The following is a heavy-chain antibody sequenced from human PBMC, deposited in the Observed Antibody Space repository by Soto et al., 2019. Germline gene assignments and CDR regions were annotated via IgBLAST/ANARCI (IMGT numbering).Heavy chain of an antibody. J-gene: IGHJ6*02. D-gene: IGHD1-7*01. V-gene: IGHV1-69*01. CDR1: GGTFSSYA. CDR2: IIPIFGTA. CDR3: ARGRRLTGTTRPYYYCGMDV. Sequence: QVQLVQSGAEVKKPGSSVKVSCKASGGTFSSYAISWVRQAPGQGLEWMGGIIPIFGTANYAQKFQGRVTITADESTSTAYMELSSLRSEDTAVYYCARGRRLTGTTRPYYYCGMDVWGQGTTVTVSS.